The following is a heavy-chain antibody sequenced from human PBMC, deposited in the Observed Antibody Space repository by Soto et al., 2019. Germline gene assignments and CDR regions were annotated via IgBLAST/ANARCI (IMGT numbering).Heavy chain of an antibody. Sequence: QVQLVQSGAAVKKPGSSVKVSCKTSGGSFSAYNFHWVRQAPGQGIEWMGRIVPLLKITDYAQKYQARISITADESTSPAYMARRTLRSDDAAVYYCAGGSSTETPLEIEYWGQGNPVTVST. CDR1: GGSFSAYN. V-gene: IGHV1-69*02. J-gene: IGHJ4*02. CDR2: IVPLLKIT. CDR3: AGGSSTETPLEIEY. D-gene: IGHD1-1*01.